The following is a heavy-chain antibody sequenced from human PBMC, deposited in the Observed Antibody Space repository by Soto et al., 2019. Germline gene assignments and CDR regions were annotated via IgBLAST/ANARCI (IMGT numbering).Heavy chain of an antibody. V-gene: IGHV4-61*01. CDR3: ARTTAVPNTLRSRYFFDF. CDR1: GGSVNNKTYY. Sequence: PSETLSLTCSVSGGSVNNKTYYWSWIRQPTGKRLEWIGYVYYSGTTNYNPSLKSRVTISIDMSKNQFSLRLSSVTAADTALYYCARTTAVPNTLRSRYFFDFWGQGTLVTVSS. J-gene: IGHJ4*02. D-gene: IGHD3-9*01. CDR2: VYYSGTT.